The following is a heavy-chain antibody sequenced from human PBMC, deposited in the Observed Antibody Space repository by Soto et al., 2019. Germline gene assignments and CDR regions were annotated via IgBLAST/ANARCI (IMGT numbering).Heavy chain of an antibody. Sequence: PSDTLSLTCSVSGASITTYYWSWIRQPPGKGLEWILSISYSGSTKYNPSLESRVMISLDTSKNQFSLRLTSVTAADTALYYCARDWHSSGLFHXWGQGALLTVSX. J-gene: IGHJ5*02. V-gene: IGHV4-59*01. D-gene: IGHD3-10*01. CDR1: GASITTYY. CDR3: ARDWHSSGLFHX. CDR2: ISYSGST.